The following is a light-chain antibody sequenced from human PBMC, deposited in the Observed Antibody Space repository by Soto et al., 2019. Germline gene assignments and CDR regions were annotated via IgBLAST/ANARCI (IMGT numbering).Light chain of an antibody. CDR1: SSDVGGYNY. V-gene: IGLV2-14*01. Sequence: QSALTQPASVSGSPGQSITISCTGTSSDVGGYNYVSWYQQHPGKAHKLMIYDVSNRPSGVSNRFSGSKSGNTASLTISGLPAEDEADYYCSSDTSSSAPLFGGGTKLTVL. CDR2: DVS. CDR3: SSDTSSSAPL. J-gene: IGLJ2*01.